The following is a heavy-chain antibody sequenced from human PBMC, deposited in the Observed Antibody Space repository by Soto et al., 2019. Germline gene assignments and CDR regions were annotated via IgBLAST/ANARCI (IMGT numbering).Heavy chain of an antibody. V-gene: IGHV3-23*01. Sequence: PGGSLRLSCAGSGFTFRNHAINWVRQAPGKGLEWVSALSGSGGTTYYADSVKGRFTISRDNSNNTLYLQMRSLRAEDTAVYYCAKGKGLSLWYYGMDVWGQGTTVTVSS. CDR1: GFTFRNHA. CDR3: AKGKGLSLWYYGMDV. D-gene: IGHD2-15*01. J-gene: IGHJ6*02. CDR2: LSGSGGTT.